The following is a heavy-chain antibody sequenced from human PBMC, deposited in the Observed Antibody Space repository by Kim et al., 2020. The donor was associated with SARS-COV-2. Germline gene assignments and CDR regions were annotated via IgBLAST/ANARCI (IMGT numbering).Heavy chain of an antibody. D-gene: IGHD5-12*01. Sequence: GGSLRLSCAASGFTFSSYWLHWVRQAPGKGLVWVSRISTDGSETSYGDSMKGRFTISRNNAKNTLYLQMNTLRAEDTAVYYCVMEFGDYSGDRGQERLV. CDR2: ISTDGSET. CDR3: VMEFGDYSGD. CDR1: GFTFSSYW. V-gene: IGHV3-74*01. J-gene: IGHJ4*02.